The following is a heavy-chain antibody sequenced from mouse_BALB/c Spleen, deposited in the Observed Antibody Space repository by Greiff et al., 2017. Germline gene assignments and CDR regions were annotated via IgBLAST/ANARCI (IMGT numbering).Heavy chain of an antibody. CDR3: AILTYYGAPWMAY. Sequence: VQLQQSGAELVKPGASVKLSCTASGFNIKDSYMHWVKQRPEQGLEWIGRIDPANGNTKYDPKFQGKATITADTSSNTAYLQLSSLTSEDTAVYYCAILTYYGAPWMAYWGQGTLVTVSA. V-gene: IGHV14-3*02. J-gene: IGHJ3*01. D-gene: IGHD2-10*01. CDR1: GFNIKDSY. CDR2: IDPANGNT.